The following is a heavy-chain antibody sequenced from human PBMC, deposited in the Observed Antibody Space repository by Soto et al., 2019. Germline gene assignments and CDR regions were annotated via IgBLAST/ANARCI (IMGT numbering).Heavy chain of an antibody. CDR1: GGSISSGGYY. J-gene: IGHJ4*02. V-gene: IGHV4-30-2*01. CDR3: ARGVPVRFDY. Sequence: QLQLQESGSGLVKPSQTLSLTCAVSGGSISSGGYYWSWIRQPPGKGLEWIGYIYHSGSTYYNPSLKSRVTISVDRSKNQFSLKLSSVTAADTAVYYCARGVPVRFDYWGQGTLVTVSS. D-gene: IGHD4-17*01. CDR2: IYHSGST.